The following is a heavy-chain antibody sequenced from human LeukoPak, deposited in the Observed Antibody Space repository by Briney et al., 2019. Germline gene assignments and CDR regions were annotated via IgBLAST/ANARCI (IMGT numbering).Heavy chain of an antibody. J-gene: IGHJ4*02. Sequence: AGGSLRLSCAASGFTFSSYAMSWVRQAPGKGLEWVSVINDSGGSTYYADSVRGRFTISRDNSKNTMYLQMNSLRAEDTAVYYCATSGFGSGSYYAASDYWGQGTLVTVSS. CDR1: GFTFSSYA. CDR2: INDSGGST. V-gene: IGHV3-23*01. CDR3: ATSGFGSGSYYAASDY. D-gene: IGHD3-10*01.